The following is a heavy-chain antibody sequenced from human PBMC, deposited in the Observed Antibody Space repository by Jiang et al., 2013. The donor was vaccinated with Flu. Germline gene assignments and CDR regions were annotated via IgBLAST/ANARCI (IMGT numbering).Heavy chain of an antibody. J-gene: IGHJ6*03. V-gene: IGHV6-1*01. CDR1: GDSVSSNSAA. CDR2: TYYRSKWYI. CDR3: AREGTWNWNDLYYYYYMDV. Sequence: SQTLSLTCAISGDSVSSNSAAWNWIRQSPSRGLEWLGRTYYRSKWYIDYAVSVKSRITINADTSKNQFSLQLNSVTPEDTAVYYCAREGTWNWNDLYYYYYMDVWGKGTTVT. D-gene: IGHD1-1*01.